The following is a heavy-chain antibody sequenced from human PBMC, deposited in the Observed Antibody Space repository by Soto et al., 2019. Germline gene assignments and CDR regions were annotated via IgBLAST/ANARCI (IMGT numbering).Heavy chain of an antibody. D-gene: IGHD6-19*01. CDR2: IIPIFGTA. Sequence: SVKVSCKASGGTFSSYAISWVRQAPGQGLEWMGGIIPIFGTANYAQKFQGRVTITADESTSTAYMELSSLRSEDTAVYYCARDLYSSGWYVILYGMDVWGQGTTVTVSS. CDR1: GGTFSSYA. J-gene: IGHJ6*02. CDR3: ARDLYSSGWYVILYGMDV. V-gene: IGHV1-69*13.